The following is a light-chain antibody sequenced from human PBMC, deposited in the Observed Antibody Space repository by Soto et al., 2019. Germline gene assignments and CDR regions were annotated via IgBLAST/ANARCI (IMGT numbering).Light chain of an antibody. Sequence: DIQMTQSPSSLSASIGDRVTITCRASQSISNYLNWYQQKPGKAPKFLIYAASSLQSGVSSRFSGSGSGTDFTLTISSMQPEDFAPYYCQQSYNTPLTFGQGTRLAIK. CDR1: QSISNY. V-gene: IGKV1-39*01. CDR3: QQSYNTPLT. CDR2: AAS. J-gene: IGKJ5*01.